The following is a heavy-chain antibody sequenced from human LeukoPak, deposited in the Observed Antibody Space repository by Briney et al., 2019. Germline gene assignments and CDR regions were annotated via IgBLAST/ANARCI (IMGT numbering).Heavy chain of an antibody. CDR3: ARELWFVNAPGSWFDP. V-gene: IGHV4-30-2*01. D-gene: IGHD3-10*01. J-gene: IGHJ5*02. CDR1: GDSISSGDYS. Sequence: SQTPSLTCAVSGDSISSGDYSWSWIRQPSGKGLEWIGYIFHSRHSFYNPSLKSRITISVDKSKNQFSLRLTSVTAADTAVYYCARELWFVNAPGSWFDPWGQGTLVTVSS. CDR2: IFHSRHS.